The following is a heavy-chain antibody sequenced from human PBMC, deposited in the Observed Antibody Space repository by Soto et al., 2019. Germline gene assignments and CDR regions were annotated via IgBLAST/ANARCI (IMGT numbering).Heavy chain of an antibody. J-gene: IGHJ5*02. V-gene: IGHV4-38-2*01. CDR2: IYHSGST. Sequence: LSLTCAVSGYSISSGYYWGWIRQPPGKGLEWIGSIYHSGSTYYNPSLKSRVTISVDTSKNQFSLKLSSVTAADTAVYYCARTKVPSSWYPNWFDPWGQGTLVTVSS. CDR1: GYSISSGYY. CDR3: ARTKVPSSWYPNWFDP. D-gene: IGHD6-13*01.